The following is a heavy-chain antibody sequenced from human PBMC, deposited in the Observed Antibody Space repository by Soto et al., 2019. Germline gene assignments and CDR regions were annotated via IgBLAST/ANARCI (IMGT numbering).Heavy chain of an antibody. Sequence: QEELVQSGAEVKKPGSSVNVSCRTSEGTFASYSITWLRQALGQRLEWMGEIIPLMRTVNYAQKFQDRVTITGDRSTSTVYMALSSLRSDDTAVYYCARDPVDLFGYLDVWGQGTPVTVSS. CDR3: ARDPVDLFGYLDV. V-gene: IGHV1-69*06. CDR1: EGTFASYS. D-gene: IGHD2-21*01. J-gene: IGHJ6*02. CDR2: IIPLMRTV.